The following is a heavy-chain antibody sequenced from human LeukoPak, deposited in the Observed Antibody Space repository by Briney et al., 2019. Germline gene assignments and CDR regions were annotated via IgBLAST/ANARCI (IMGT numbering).Heavy chain of an antibody. D-gene: IGHD5-24*01. V-gene: IGHV4-61*02. CDR1: GGSISSGSSY. J-gene: IGHJ4*02. CDR2: IYTSGST. CDR3: TTQRGRWLQLDSVFDY. Sequence: SETLSLTCTVSGGSISSGSSYWSWIRQPAGKGLEWIGRIYTSGSTNYNPSLKSRVTISVDTSKNQFSLKLSSVTAADTAVYYCTTQRGRWLQLDSVFDYWGQGALVTVSS.